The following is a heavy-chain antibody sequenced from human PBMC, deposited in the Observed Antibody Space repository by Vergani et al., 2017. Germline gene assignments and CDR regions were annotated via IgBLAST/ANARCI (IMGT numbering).Heavy chain of an antibody. CDR1: GRSFTSYH. D-gene: IGHD4-11*01. J-gene: IGHJ6*03. Sequence: QVQLQQWGGGLLKPSETLSLTCVVNGRSFTSYHWTWIRQSPGEGLEWVGDIDHTGRPDYNPSLKSRLTMSVDKFRNQFSLTLNSVTATDTAIYFCARVNTETNGHLYYCYYMDVWGQGTAVTVS. CDR2: IDHTGRP. V-gene: IGHV4-34*01. CDR3: ARVNTETNGHLYYCYYMDV.